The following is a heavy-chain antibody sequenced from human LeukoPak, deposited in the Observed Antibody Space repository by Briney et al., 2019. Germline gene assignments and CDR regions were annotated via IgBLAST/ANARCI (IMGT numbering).Heavy chain of an antibody. CDR2: ISYDGRNK. V-gene: IGHV3-30*04. Sequence: GGSLRLSCAASGFSFGYYAMHWVRQAPGKGLEWVAIISYDGRNKYYADSVKGRFIISRDNSKNTLYLQMNSLRPEDTAVYYCARGEDYVDFGDYFDYWGQGTLVTVSS. D-gene: IGHD4-17*01. CDR1: GFSFGYYA. J-gene: IGHJ4*02. CDR3: ARGEDYVDFGDYFDY.